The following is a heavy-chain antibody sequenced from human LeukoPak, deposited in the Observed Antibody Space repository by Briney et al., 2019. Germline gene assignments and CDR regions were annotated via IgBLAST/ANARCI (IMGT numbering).Heavy chain of an antibody. D-gene: IGHD5-12*01. Sequence: ASVKVSCKASGGTFSSYAISWVRQAPGQGLEWMGGIIPIFGTANYAQKFQGRVTITADKSTSTAYMELSSLRSEDTAVYYCARTGRLRFGTAMTGGYFDYWGQGTLVTVSS. CDR2: IIPIFGTA. CDR1: GGTFSSYA. J-gene: IGHJ4*02. CDR3: ARTGRLRFGTAMTGGYFDY. V-gene: IGHV1-69*06.